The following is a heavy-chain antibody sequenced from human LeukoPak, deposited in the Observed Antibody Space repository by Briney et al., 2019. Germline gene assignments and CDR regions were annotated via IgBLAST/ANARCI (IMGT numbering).Heavy chain of an antibody. J-gene: IGHJ4*02. V-gene: IGHV4-59*01. D-gene: IGHD6-6*01. CDR2: IYYSGST. Sequence: SETLSLTCTVSGGSISSYYWSWIRRPPGKGLEWIGYIYYSGSTNYNPSLKSRVTMSVDTSKNQFSLKLSSVTAADTAVYYCARVRSIAARYFDYWGQGTLVTVSS. CDR1: GGSISSYY. CDR3: ARVRSIAARYFDY.